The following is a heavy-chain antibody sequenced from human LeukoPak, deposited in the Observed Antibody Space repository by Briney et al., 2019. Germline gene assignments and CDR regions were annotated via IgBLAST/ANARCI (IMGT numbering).Heavy chain of an antibody. CDR2: INPNSGGI. CDR3: AREDSGWYVDY. V-gene: IGHV1-2*02. D-gene: IGHD6-19*01. CDR1: GYTFTDYY. J-gene: IGHJ4*02. Sequence: GASVKVSCKASGYTFTDYYMHWVRQAPGQGLEWMGWINPNSGGISYAQKFEGRVTMTRDTSISTAYMELRRLRSDDTAVYYCAREDSGWYVDYWGQGTLVTVSS.